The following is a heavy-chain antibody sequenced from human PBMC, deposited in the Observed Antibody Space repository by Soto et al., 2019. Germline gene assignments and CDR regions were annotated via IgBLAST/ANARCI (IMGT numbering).Heavy chain of an antibody. CDR1: GYTLTELS. CDR3: ARSAMVRGVIITYFFPMDV. V-gene: IGHV1-24*01. D-gene: IGHD3-10*01. J-gene: IGHJ6*02. CDR2: FDPEDGET. Sequence: ASVKVSCKVSGYTLTELSMHWVRQAPGKGLEWMGGFDPEDGETIYARKFQGRVTMTEDTSTDTAYMELSSLRSEDTAVYYCARSAMVRGVIITYFFPMDVWGQGTTVTVSS.